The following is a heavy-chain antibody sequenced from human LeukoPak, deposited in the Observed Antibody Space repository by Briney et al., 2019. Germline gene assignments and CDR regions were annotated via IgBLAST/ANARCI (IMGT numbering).Heavy chain of an antibody. J-gene: IGHJ4*02. V-gene: IGHV4-31*03. CDR2: IYYSGST. CDR3: ARDQALTGPDY. Sequence: SETLSLTCTVSGGSIGSGGYYWSWIRQHPGKGLEWIGYIYYSGSTYYNPSLKSRVTISVDTSKNQFSLKLSSVTAADTAVYYCARDQALTGPDYWGQGTLVTVSS. D-gene: IGHD3-9*01. CDR1: GGSIGSGGYY.